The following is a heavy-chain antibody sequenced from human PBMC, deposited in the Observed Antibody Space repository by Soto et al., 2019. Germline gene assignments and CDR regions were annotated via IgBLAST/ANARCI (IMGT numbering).Heavy chain of an antibody. CDR3: ARVPANDYPYYLYYGTAV. D-gene: IGHD3-16*01. J-gene: IGHJ6*02. V-gene: IGHV3-48*02. Sequence: DSVKGRFTISRDNAKKSLYLQMNSLRDEDTAVYYCARVPANDYPYYLYYGTAVWGQGTTVSVSS.